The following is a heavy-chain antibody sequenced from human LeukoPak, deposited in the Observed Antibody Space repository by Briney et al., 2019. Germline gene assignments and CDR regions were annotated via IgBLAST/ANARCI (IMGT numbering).Heavy chain of an antibody. V-gene: IGHV3-30*18. CDR2: ITYNGSTK. Sequence: GGSLRLSCAASGFTFSSYDMHWIRQAPGKGLEWVADITYNGSTKYYADSVKGRFTISSDNSKNSLYLQMNSLRAEDTAVYYCAKDRPGYCGGDCYYFDYWGQGTLVTVSS. D-gene: IGHD2-21*02. CDR3: AKDRPGYCGGDCYYFDY. J-gene: IGHJ4*02. CDR1: GFTFSSYD.